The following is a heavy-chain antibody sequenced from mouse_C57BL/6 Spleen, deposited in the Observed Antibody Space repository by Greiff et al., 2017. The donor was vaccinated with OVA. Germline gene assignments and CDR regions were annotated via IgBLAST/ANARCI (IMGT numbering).Heavy chain of an antibody. J-gene: IGHJ4*01. CDR1: GYAFSSSW. Sequence: VQLQQSGPELVKPGASVKLSCTASGYAFSSSWMHWVKQRPGQGLAWIGRIYPGDGDTNYNGKFKGKATLTDDKSTSTAFMQLSSLTSTDYAVYFCAGEGITSRAMDYWGQGTSVTVSS. CDR3: AGEGITSRAMDY. D-gene: IGHD2-4*01. CDR2: IYPGDGDT. V-gene: IGHV1-82*01.